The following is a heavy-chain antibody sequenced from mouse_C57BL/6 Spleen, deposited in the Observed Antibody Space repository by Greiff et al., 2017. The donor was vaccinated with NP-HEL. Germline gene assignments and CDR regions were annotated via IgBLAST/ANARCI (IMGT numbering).Heavy chain of an antibody. J-gene: IGHJ2*01. CDR3: ARSGYYGSLDY. V-gene: IGHV7-3*01. CDR1: GFTFTDYY. D-gene: IGHD1-1*01. CDR2: IRNKANGYTT. Sequence: EVHLVESGGGLVQPGGSLSLSCAASGFTFTDYYMSWVRQPPGKALEWLGFIRNKANGYTTEYSASVKGRFTISRDNSQSILYLQMNALRAEDSATYYCARSGYYGSLDYWGQGTTLTVSS.